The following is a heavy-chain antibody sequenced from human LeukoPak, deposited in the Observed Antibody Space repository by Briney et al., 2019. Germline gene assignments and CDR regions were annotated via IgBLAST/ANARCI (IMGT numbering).Heavy chain of an antibody. CDR1: GDSMTHYY. Sequence: PSETLSLTCSISGDSMTHYYWSWIRQPARKGLEWIGRIFSNGATNYNPSLKSRLTMSVVTSKNQFSLKLSSVTAADTAVYYCARLLYYYDSSGYYPLYYFDYWGQGTLVTVSS. D-gene: IGHD3-22*01. CDR3: ARLLYYYDSSGYYPLYYFDY. J-gene: IGHJ4*02. V-gene: IGHV4-4*07. CDR2: IFSNGAT.